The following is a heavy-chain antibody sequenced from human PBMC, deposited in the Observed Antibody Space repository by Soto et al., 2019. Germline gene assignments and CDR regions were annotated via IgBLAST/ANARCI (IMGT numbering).Heavy chain of an antibody. Sequence: PSETLSLTCAVYGGSFSGYYWSWIRQPPGKGLEWIGEINHSGSTNYNPSLKSRVTISVDTSKNQFSLKLSSVTAADTAVYYCARGSKEGVGVAGGPFFDYWGKGTRVTVPS. CDR3: ARGSKEGVGVAGGPFFDY. D-gene: IGHD2-15*01. V-gene: IGHV4-34*01. CDR2: INHSGST. J-gene: IGHJ4*02. CDR1: GGSFSGYY.